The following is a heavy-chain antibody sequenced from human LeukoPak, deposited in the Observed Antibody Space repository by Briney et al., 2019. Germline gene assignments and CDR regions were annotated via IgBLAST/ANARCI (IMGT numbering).Heavy chain of an antibody. J-gene: IGHJ4*02. CDR1: GFTFSTYD. CDR2: ISGSGAST. CDR3: AKSHSVAVAGTYSTYYFDS. Sequence: GGSLRLSCAASGFTFSTYDMSWARQAPGRGLEWVSSISGSGASTYYADSVKGRFTISRDNSRNTLYLQMSSLRAEDTAVYYCAKSHSVAVAGTYSTYYFDSWGQGTLVTVSS. D-gene: IGHD6-19*01. V-gene: IGHV3-23*01.